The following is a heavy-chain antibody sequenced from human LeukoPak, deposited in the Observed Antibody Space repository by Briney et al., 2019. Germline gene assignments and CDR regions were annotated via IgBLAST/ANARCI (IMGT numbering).Heavy chain of an antibody. D-gene: IGHD1-26*01. Sequence: VASVKVSFKASGYTFTSYGISWVRQAPGQGLEWMGWISAYNGNTNYAQKLQGRVTMTTDTSTSTAYMELRSLRSDDTAVYYCARDRFAWELLPSYFDYWGQGTLVTASS. CDR1: GYTFTSYG. J-gene: IGHJ4*02. V-gene: IGHV1-18*01. CDR3: ARDRFAWELLPSYFDY. CDR2: ISAYNGNT.